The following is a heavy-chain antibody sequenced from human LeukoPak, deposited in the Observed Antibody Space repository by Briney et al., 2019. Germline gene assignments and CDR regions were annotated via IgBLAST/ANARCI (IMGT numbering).Heavy chain of an antibody. D-gene: IGHD1-26*01. CDR3: VRGGGSYAY. Sequence: PGGSLRLSCAASGFSFSDHYIEWVRQAPGEGLEWVGRSRNKANSYTTEYAASVKGRFTISRDESRNSLYLQMNSLKTEDTAVYYCVRGGGSYAYWGQGTLVTVSS. CDR1: GFSFSDHY. J-gene: IGHJ4*02. CDR2: SRNKANSYTT. V-gene: IGHV3-72*01.